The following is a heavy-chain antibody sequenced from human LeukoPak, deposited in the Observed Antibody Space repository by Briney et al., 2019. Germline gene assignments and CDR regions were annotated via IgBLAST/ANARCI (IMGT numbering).Heavy chain of an antibody. CDR2: INAGNGNT. V-gene: IGHV1-3*01. D-gene: IGHD6-13*01. Sequence: ASVKVSCKASGYTFTSYAMHWVRQAPGQRLEWMGWINAGNGNTKYSQKFQGRVTITRDTSASTAYMELSSLRSEDTAVYYCASPSIAAAGTPTYCYYGMDVWGQGTTVTVSS. CDR1: GYTFTSYA. J-gene: IGHJ6*02. CDR3: ASPSIAAAGTPTYCYYGMDV.